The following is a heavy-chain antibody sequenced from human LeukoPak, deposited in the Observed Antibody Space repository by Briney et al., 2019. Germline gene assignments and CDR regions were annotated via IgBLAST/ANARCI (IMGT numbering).Heavy chain of an antibody. D-gene: IGHD5-24*01. CDR2: ISSGGSTI. V-gene: IGHV3-48*01. CDR1: GFTFRIYS. Sequence: GGSLRLSCAASGFTFRIYSMNWARQAPGKGLGWISYISSGGSTIYYADSVRGRFTVSRDNAKNSLYLEMNGLRAEDTAVYYCARGEQEMATMSIDYWGQGSLVTVSS. CDR3: ARGEQEMATMSIDY. J-gene: IGHJ4*02.